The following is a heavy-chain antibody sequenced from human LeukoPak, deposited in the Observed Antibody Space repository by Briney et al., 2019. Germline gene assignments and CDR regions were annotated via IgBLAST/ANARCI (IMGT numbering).Heavy chain of an antibody. J-gene: IGHJ6*03. CDR2: INWNGGST. V-gene: IGHV3-20*04. D-gene: IGHD3-10*01. Sequence: GGSLRLSCVASGFTFDDYGMSWVRHAPGKGLEWVSGINWNGGSTGYADSVKGRFTISRDNAKNSLYLQMNSLRAEDTALYYCARATRGGIWFGELSDYYYMDVWGKGTTVTVSS. CDR3: ARATRGGIWFGELSDYYYMDV. CDR1: GFTFDDYG.